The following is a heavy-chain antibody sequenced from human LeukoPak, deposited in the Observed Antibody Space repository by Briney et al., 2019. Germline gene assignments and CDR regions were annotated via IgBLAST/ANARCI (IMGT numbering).Heavy chain of an antibody. CDR3: ARVYSGNYYGSGSYYNALDY. CDR1: GGTFSSYA. J-gene: IGHJ4*02. D-gene: IGHD3-10*01. CDR2: IIPIFGTA. V-gene: IGHV1-69*13. Sequence: SVKVSCKASGGTFSSYAISWVRQAPGQGLEWMGGIIPIFGTANYAQKFQGRVTITADESTSTAYMELSSPRSEDTAVYYCARVYSGNYYGSGSYYNALDYWGQGTLVTVSS.